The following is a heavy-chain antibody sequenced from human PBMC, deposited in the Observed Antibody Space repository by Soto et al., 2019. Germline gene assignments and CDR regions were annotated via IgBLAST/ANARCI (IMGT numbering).Heavy chain of an antibody. V-gene: IGHV1-24*01. CDR3: ATSRHSHSYYYYGMDV. D-gene: IGHD4-4*01. CDR1: GYTLTELS. CDR2: FDPEDGET. Sequence: ASVKVSCKVSGYTLTELSMHWVRQAPGKGLEWMGGFDPEDGETIYAQKFQGRVTMTEDTSTDTAYMELSSLRSEDTAVYYCATSRHSHSYYYYGMDVWGQGTTVTVSS. J-gene: IGHJ6*02.